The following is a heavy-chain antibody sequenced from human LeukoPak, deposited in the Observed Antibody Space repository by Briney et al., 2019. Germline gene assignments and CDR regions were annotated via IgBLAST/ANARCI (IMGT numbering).Heavy chain of an antibody. V-gene: IGHV3-23*01. D-gene: IGHD3-3*01. J-gene: IGHJ3*02. Sequence: PGGFLRLSCAASGFTFSSYAMSWVRQAPGKGLEWVSAISGSGGSTYYADSVKGRFTISRDNSKNTLYLQMNSLRAEDTAVYYCAKGLRFLEWPRDAFDIWGQGTMVTVSS. CDR3: AKGLRFLEWPRDAFDI. CDR1: GFTFSSYA. CDR2: ISGSGGST.